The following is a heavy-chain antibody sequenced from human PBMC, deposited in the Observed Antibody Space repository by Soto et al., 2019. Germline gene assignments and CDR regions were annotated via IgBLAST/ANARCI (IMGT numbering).Heavy chain of an antibody. CDR1: GFTFRSYV. D-gene: IGHD6-13*01. V-gene: IGHV3-23*01. CDR2: ISGSGDFT. Sequence: GGSLRLSCAASGFTFRSYVMNWVRQAPGKGLEWVSIISGSGDFTYYADSVKGRFTISRDNSKNTLYLQMNSLRAEDTAVYFCAKEPVAAAANVDYWGQGALVTVSS. CDR3: AKEPVAAAANVDY. J-gene: IGHJ4*02.